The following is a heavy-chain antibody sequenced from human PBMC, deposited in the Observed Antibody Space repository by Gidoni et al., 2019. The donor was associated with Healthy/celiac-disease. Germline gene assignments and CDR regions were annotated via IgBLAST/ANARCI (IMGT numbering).Heavy chain of an antibody. Sequence: QVQLQQWGAGLLKPSETLSLTCAVYGGSFSGYYWSWIRQPPGKGLEWIGEINHSGSTNYNPSLKSRVTISVDTSKNQFSLKLSSVTAADTAVYYCARVGDSSSWLYSSGRNGYYFDYWGQGTLVTVSS. CDR3: ARVGDSSSWLYSSGRNGYYFDY. CDR1: GGSFSGYY. J-gene: IGHJ4*02. V-gene: IGHV4-34*01. D-gene: IGHD6-13*01. CDR2: INHSGST.